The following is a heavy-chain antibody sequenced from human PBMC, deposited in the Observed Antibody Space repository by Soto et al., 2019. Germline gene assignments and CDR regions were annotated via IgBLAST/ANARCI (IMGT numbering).Heavy chain of an antibody. CDR1: GGSFSGDY. CDR2: INHSGST. D-gene: IGHD4-17*01. V-gene: IGHV4-34*01. CDR3: ARGFFYGAFDY. Sequence: SETLSLTCAVYGGSFSGDYWSWIRQPPGKGLEWIGEINHSGSTNYNPSLKSRVTISVDTSKNQFSLKLSSVTAADTAVYYCARGFFYGAFDYWGQGTLVTVS. J-gene: IGHJ4*02.